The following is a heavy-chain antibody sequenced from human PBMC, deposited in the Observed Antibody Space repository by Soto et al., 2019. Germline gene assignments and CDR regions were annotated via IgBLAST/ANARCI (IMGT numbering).Heavy chain of an antibody. D-gene: IGHD5-12*01. J-gene: IGHJ6*03. CDR2: ISGSGGST. CDR1: GFTFSSYA. CDR3: AKGTTIIYYYYYMDV. Sequence: EVQLLESGGGLVQPGGSLRLSCAASGFTFSSYAMSWVRQAPGKGLEWVSAISGSGGSTYYADSVKGRFTISRNNSKNTLYLQMNSLRAEDTAVYYCAKGTTIIYYYYYMDVWGKGTTVTVSS. V-gene: IGHV3-23*01.